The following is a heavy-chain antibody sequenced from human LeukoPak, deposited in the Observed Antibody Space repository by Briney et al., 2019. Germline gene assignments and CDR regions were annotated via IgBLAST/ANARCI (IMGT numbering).Heavy chain of an antibody. CDR2: VDGGGGGT. J-gene: IGHJ4*02. D-gene: IGHD6-13*01. V-gene: IGHV3-23*01. Sequence: GGSLRLSCAASGFTLSSYAMTWVRQAPGRGLEWVSSVDGGGGGTYYADSVKGRFTISRDNSKDTLYLQMNGLRTEDTAVYFCAKQSAGSAAWYSLHYDFWGQGTLVTVSS. CDR3: AKQSAGSAAWYSLHYDF. CDR1: GFTLSSYA.